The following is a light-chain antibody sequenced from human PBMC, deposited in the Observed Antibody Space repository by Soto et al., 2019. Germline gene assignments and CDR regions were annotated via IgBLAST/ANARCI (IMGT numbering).Light chain of an antibody. Sequence: EIVLTQSPGTLSLSPGERATLSCRAIQIVSSYLAWYQQKPGQAPRLLISGASSRATGIPDRFSGTGSETDFTLTISRLEPEDFAVYYCQQYDNSPITFGQGTRLEIK. CDR3: QQYDNSPIT. V-gene: IGKV3-20*01. CDR1: QIVSSY. J-gene: IGKJ5*01. CDR2: GAS.